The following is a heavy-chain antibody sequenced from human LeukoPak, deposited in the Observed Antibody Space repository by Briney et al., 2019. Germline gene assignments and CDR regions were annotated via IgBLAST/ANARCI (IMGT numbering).Heavy chain of an antibody. Sequence: SETLSLTCTVSGGSMNSNYWTWIRQSPGKGLEWIGYIYYSGNTNYNPPLKSRVTISVDTSKNQFSLKLSSVTAADTAVYYCARDRSLPGEAFDPWGQGTLVTVSS. V-gene: IGHV4-59*12. CDR3: ARDRSLPGEAFDP. CDR1: GGSMNSNY. J-gene: IGHJ5*02. D-gene: IGHD3-10*01. CDR2: IYYSGNT.